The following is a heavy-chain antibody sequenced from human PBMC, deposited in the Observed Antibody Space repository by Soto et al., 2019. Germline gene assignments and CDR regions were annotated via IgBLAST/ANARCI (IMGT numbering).Heavy chain of an antibody. CDR3: AKDGGSVCSGGTCYFQAPDY. D-gene: IGHD2-15*01. Sequence: EVQLLESGGGLVQPGGSLRLSCAASGFTFSSYAMSWVRQAPGKGLEWVSGIDGSGRNTYYADSVKGRFTISRDNSKNTMSVHMDSLRVEDTALYYCAKDGGSVCSGGTCYFQAPDYWGQGTLVTVSS. CDR1: GFTFSSYA. V-gene: IGHV3-23*01. J-gene: IGHJ4*02. CDR2: IDGSGRNT.